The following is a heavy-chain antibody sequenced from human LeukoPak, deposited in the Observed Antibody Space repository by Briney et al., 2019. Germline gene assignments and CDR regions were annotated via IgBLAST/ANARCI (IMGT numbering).Heavy chain of an antibody. Sequence: EASVKVSCKASGYTFTSYYMHWVRQAPGQGLEWMGIINPSGGSTSYAQKFQGRVTMTRDTSTSTVYMELSSLRSEDTAVYYCARAVVGTATVTTSGGVFDYWGQGTLVTVSS. J-gene: IGHJ4*02. CDR2: INPSGGST. CDR1: GYTFTSYY. V-gene: IGHV1-46*01. CDR3: ARAVVGTATVTTSGGVFDY. D-gene: IGHD4-17*01.